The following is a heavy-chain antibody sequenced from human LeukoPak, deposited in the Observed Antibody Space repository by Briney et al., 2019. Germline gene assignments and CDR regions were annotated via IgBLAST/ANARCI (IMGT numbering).Heavy chain of an antibody. V-gene: IGHV3-11*03. J-gene: IGHJ4*02. Sequence: GGSLRLSCAASGFTFSDHPMSWIRQAPGKGLTWISYISSSSTYTKYADSVKGRFTISRDNAKNSLYLQMNSLRAEDTAVYYCARYCSGDSCYSGDSWGQGTLVTVSS. D-gene: IGHD2-15*01. CDR2: ISSSSTYT. CDR1: GFTFSDHP. CDR3: ARYCSGDSCYSGDS.